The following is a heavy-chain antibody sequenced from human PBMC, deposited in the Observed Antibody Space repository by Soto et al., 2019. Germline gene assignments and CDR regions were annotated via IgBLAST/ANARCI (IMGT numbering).Heavy chain of an antibody. CDR3: AKDRDGGYSGYDFEY. D-gene: IGHD5-12*01. CDR2: ISGSGGST. J-gene: IGHJ4*02. V-gene: IGHV3-23*01. CDR1: GFTFSSYA. Sequence: GGSLRLSCAASGFTFSSYAMSWVRQAPGKGLEWVSAISGSGGSTYYADSVKGRFTISRDNSKNTLYLQMNSLRAEDTAVYYCAKDRDGGYSGYDFEYWGQGTLVTVSS.